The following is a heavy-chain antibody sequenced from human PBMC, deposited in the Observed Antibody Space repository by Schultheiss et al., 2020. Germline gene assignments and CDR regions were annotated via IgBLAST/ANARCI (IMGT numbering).Heavy chain of an antibody. J-gene: IGHJ3*02. CDR1: GFTFSSYA. D-gene: IGHD2-21*02. V-gene: IGHV3-23*01. CDR2: ISGSGGST. Sequence: GGSLRLSCAASGFTFSSYAMSWVRQAPGKGLEWVSAISGSGGSTYYADSVKGRFTISRDNSKNTLYLQMNSLRAEDTAVYYCARAHIVVVTARPGAFDIWGQGTTVTVSS. CDR3: ARAHIVVVTARPGAFDI.